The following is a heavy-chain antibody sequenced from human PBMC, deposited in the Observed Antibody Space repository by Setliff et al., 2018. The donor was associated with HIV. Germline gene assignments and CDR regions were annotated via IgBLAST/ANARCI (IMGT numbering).Heavy chain of an antibody. CDR2: IYSGGSST. CDR1: GFTFSSYA. V-gene: IGHV3-23*03. J-gene: IGHJ4*02. D-gene: IGHD3-9*01. Sequence: LRLSCAASGFTFSSYAMSWVRQVPGKGLEWVSFIYSGGSSTYYADSVKGRFSISRDNAKDSMFLQMNSLRGEDTAVYYCATNFLYDILTGYFPYQFDQWGQGTLVTVSS. CDR3: ATNFLYDILTGYFPYQFDQ.